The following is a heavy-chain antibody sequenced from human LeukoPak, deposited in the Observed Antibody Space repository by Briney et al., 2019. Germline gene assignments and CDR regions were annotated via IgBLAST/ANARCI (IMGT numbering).Heavy chain of an antibody. J-gene: IGHJ4*02. CDR3: ARGDLVVTLEGPIDY. CDR2: ISSSGSTI. Sequence: GGSLRLSSAACGCTFSSYEMNWVRQAPGKGVEGVAYISSSGSTIYYADSVKGRFTISRDNAKNSLYLQMNSLRAEDTAVYYCARGDLVVTLEGPIDYWGQGTLVTVSS. V-gene: IGHV3-48*03. D-gene: IGHD2-21*02. CDR1: GCTFSSYE.